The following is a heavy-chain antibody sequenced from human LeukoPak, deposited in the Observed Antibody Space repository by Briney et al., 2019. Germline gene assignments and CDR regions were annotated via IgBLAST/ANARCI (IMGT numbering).Heavy chain of an antibody. CDR3: AKARNYYDFWSGYYRSLDY. CDR1: GFTVSSNY. Sequence: GGSLRLSCAASGFTVSSNYMSWVRQAPGKGLEWVSGISWNSGSIGYADSVKGRFTISRDNAKNSLYLQMNSLRAEDTALYYCAKARNYYDFWSGYYRSLDYWGQGTLVTVSS. CDR2: ISWNSGSI. D-gene: IGHD3-3*01. J-gene: IGHJ4*02. V-gene: IGHV3-9*01.